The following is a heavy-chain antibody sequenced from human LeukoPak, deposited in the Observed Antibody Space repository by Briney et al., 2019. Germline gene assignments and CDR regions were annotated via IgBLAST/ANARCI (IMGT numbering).Heavy chain of an antibody. V-gene: IGHV3-23*01. J-gene: IGHJ4*02. CDR1: GFTFSSYG. CDR3: AKGIAAPSPFDY. CDR2: ISGSGGST. D-gene: IGHD6-13*01. Sequence: SGGSLRLSCAASGFTFSSYGMHWVRQAPGKGLEWVSAISGSGGSTYYADSVKGRFTISRDNSKNTLYLQMNSLRAEDTAVYYCAKGIAAPSPFDYWGQGTLVTVSS.